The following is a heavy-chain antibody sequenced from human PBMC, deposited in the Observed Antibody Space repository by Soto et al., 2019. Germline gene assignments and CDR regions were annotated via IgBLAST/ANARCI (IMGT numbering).Heavy chain of an antibody. CDR1: GGSIRSGGYY. J-gene: IGHJ6*02. V-gene: IGHV4-31*03. CDR2: IYYSGST. CDR3: ARDRLMATAGTARHYFGLDV. Sequence: LALTCTVSGGSIRSGGYYWSWVRQSPRRGLEWIGNIYYSGSTYYNPSLKSRLTISVDTSKNQFSLNLSSVTAADTAVYYCARDRLMATAGTARHYFGLDVWGQGTTVTVSS. D-gene: IGHD5-18*01.